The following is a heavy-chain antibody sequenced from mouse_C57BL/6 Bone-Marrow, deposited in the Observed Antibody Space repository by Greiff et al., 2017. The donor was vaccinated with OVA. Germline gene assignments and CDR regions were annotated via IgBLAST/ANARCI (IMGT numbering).Heavy chain of an antibody. CDR2: IWRGGST. J-gene: IGHJ1*03. Sequence: QVQLKESGPGLVQPSQSLSITCTVSGFSLTSYCVHWVRQSPGKGLEWLGVIWRGGSTDYNAAFMSRLSITKDSSKRQVFFKMNSLQADDTAIYDCASLGSSYGYFDVWGTGTTVTVSS. CDR1: GFSLTSYC. V-gene: IGHV2-5*01. D-gene: IGHD1-1*01. CDR3: ASLGSSYGYFDV.